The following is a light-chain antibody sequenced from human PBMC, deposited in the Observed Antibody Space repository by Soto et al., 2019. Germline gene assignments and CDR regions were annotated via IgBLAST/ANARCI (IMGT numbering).Light chain of an antibody. V-gene: IGKV1-33*01. J-gene: IGKJ3*01. Sequence: DIHMTQSPSSLSASVGDRVTITCQASQDIRNYLNWYQQKPGRAPRLLIYGASNLETGVPSRFSGSGYGTDFTFTISSLQPEDIATYYCQHYDNLPPFTFGPGTKVAIK. CDR3: QHYDNLPPFT. CDR2: GAS. CDR1: QDIRNY.